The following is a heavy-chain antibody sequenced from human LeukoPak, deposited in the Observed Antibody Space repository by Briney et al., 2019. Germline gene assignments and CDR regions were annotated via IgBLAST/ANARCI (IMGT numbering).Heavy chain of an antibody. V-gene: IGHV7-4-1*02. CDR2: INTNTGNP. J-gene: IGHJ6*03. D-gene: IGHD6-19*01. CDR3: ARDWTEQWLDLHYYYYMDV. CDR1: GYTFTSYA. Sequence: ASVKVSCKASGYTFTSYAMNWVRQAPGQGLEWMGWINTNTGNPTYAQGFTGRFVFSLDTSVSTAYLQISSLKAEDTAVYYCARDWTEQWLDLHYYYYMDVWGKGTTVTVSS.